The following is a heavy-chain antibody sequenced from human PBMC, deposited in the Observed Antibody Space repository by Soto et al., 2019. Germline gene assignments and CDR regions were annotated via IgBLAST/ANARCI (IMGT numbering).Heavy chain of an antibody. CDR1: GFTFSSYG. D-gene: IGHD6-13*01. V-gene: IGHV3-33*01. CDR2: IWYDGSNK. CDR3: ARWRRGYSSSWSDY. Sequence: HPGGSLRLSCAASGFTFSSYGMHWVRQAPGKGLEWVAVIWYDGSNKYYADSVKGRFTISRDNSKNTLYLQMNSLRAEDTAVYYCARWRRGYSSSWSDYWCQGTLVTVSS. J-gene: IGHJ4*02.